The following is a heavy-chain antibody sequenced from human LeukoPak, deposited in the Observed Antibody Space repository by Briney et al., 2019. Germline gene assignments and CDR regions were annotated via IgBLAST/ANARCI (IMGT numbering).Heavy chain of an antibody. CDR1: GGSFSGYY. J-gene: IGHJ4*02. CDR2: INHSGST. V-gene: IGHV4-34*01. CDR3: ARDSPYFDY. D-gene: IGHD6-13*01. Sequence: SETLSLTCAVYGGSFSGYYWSWIRQPPGKGLEWIGEINHSGSTNYNPSLKSRVTISVDTSKNQFSLKLSSVTAADTAVYYCARDSPYFDYWGPGTLVTVSS.